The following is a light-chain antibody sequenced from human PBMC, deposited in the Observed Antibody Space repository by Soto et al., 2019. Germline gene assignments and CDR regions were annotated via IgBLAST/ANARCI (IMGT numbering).Light chain of an antibody. Sequence: DIQMTQSPSTLSASVGDRVTITCRASQSISSWLAWYQQKPGKAPKLLIYKASSLESGVPSRFSGSGSGTEFTLTISSLQPDDFATYYCQQYNSLWTVGRGTKVDIK. J-gene: IGKJ1*01. V-gene: IGKV1-5*03. CDR3: QQYNSLWT. CDR1: QSISSW. CDR2: KAS.